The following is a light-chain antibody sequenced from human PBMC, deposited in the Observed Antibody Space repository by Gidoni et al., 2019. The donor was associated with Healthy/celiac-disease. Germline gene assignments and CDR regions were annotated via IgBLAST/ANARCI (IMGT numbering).Light chain of an antibody. CDR1: SSDVGGYNS. J-gene: IGLJ3*02. CDR3: SSYTSSSTLV. V-gene: IGLV2-14*01. Sequence: SDLTQPASVTLSPGQTITISCTGTSSDVGGYNSVSWYQQHPGKAPKLMFYEVSNRPSGVSNRFSGSKSGNTASLTISGLQAEDEADYYCSSYTSSSTLVFGGGTKLTVL. CDR2: EVS.